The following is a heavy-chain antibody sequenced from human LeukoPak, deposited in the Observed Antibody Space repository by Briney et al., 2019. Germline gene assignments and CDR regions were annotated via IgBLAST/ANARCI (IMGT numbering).Heavy chain of an antibody. CDR1: GFSFNTYW. CDR3: AREDHSNYEY. D-gene: IGHD4-11*01. Sequence: PGGSLRLSCVVSGFSFNTYWMSWVRQAPGKGLEWVANIKQDGSDKSYVDSVKGRFTISRDNAKNSLYLQLNSLRAEDTAVYYCAREDHSNYEYWGQGTLVTVSS. J-gene: IGHJ4*02. CDR2: IKQDGSDK. V-gene: IGHV3-7*03.